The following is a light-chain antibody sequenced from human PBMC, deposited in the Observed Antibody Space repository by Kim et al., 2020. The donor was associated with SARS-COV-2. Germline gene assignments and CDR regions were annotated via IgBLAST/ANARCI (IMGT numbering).Light chain of an antibody. CDR2: DVS. V-gene: IGLV2-14*01. J-gene: IGLJ3*02. CDR1: SSDVGGYNY. CDR3: SSYTSSITSWV. Sequence: QSALTQPASVSGSPGQSITISCTGTSSDVGGYNYVSWYQQHPGKAPKLMIYDVSKRPSGVSNRFSGSKSGNTASLTISGLQAEDEADYYCSSYTSSITSWVFGGGTQLTFL.